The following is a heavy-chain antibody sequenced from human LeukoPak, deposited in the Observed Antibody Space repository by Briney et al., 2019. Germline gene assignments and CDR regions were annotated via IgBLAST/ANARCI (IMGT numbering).Heavy chain of an antibody. CDR2: IRSKANSYAT. CDR1: GFTFSGSA. CDR3: TSSAVYYYYYMDV. J-gene: IGHJ6*03. Sequence: TGGSLRLSCAAWGFTFSGSAMHWVRQASGKGLEWVGRIRSKANSYATAYAASVKDRFTISRDDSKNTAYLQMNSLKTEDTAVYYCTSSAVYYYYYMDVWGKGTTVTV. D-gene: IGHD3-10*01. V-gene: IGHV3-73*01.